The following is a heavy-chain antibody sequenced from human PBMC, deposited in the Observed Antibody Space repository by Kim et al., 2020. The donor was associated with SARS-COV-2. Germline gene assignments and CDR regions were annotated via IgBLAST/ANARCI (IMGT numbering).Heavy chain of an antibody. D-gene: IGHD1-1*01. Sequence: SVDSVKGRFTIARDRSRHTLDLQLNSRRVEDTAVYYCARYRPGTYLDYWGQGTLVTVSP. V-gene: IGHV3-53*01. CDR3: ARYRPGTYLDY. J-gene: IGHJ4*02.